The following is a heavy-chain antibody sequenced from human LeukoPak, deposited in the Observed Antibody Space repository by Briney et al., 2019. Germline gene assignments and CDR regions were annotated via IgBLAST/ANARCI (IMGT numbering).Heavy chain of an antibody. Sequence: PSETLSLTCTVSGGSISSYYWSWIRQPPGKGLEWIGHIYYSGSTNYNPSLKSRVTISVDTSKNQFSLKLSSVTAADTAVYYCARELIESEFDPWGQGTLVTVSS. J-gene: IGHJ5*02. CDR1: GGSISSYY. V-gene: IGHV4-59*01. CDR3: ARELIESEFDP. D-gene: IGHD3-22*01. CDR2: IYYSGST.